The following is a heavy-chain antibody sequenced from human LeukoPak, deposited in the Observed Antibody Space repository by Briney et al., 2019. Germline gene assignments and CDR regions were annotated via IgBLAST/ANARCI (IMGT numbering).Heavy chain of an antibody. Sequence: SETLSLTCTVSGGSVSSGSYYWSWIRQPPGKGLEWIGYIYYSGSTNYNPSLKSRVTISVDTSKNQFSLKLSSVTAADTAVYYCARGQAYPGIAAALSFWGQGTLVTVSS. J-gene: IGHJ4*02. V-gene: IGHV4-61*01. CDR1: GGSVSSGSYY. CDR2: IYYSGST. D-gene: IGHD6-13*01. CDR3: ARGQAYPGIAAALSF.